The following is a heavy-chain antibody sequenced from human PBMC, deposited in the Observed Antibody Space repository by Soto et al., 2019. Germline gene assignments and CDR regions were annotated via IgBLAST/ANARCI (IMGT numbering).Heavy chain of an antibody. V-gene: IGHV3-9*01. Sequence: EVQLVESGGGLVQPGRSLRLSCAASGFTFDDYAMHWVRQAPGKGLEGLSGISWNGGSIGYADSVKGRFTISRDNAKNSLYLQMNSLRAEDTALYYCAKDIRYSYGASTFDYWGQGTLVTVSS. CDR1: GFTFDDYA. CDR2: ISWNGGSI. CDR3: AKDIRYSYGASTFDY. D-gene: IGHD5-18*01. J-gene: IGHJ4*02.